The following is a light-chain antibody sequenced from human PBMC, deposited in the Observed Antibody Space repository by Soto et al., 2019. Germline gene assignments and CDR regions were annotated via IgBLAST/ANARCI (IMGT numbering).Light chain of an antibody. J-gene: IGKJ1*01. V-gene: IGKV3-11*01. CDR1: QSFRGL. CDR2: DAS. Sequence: MGLTQSPGTLSLSPGERAPLSCRASQSFRGLLAWYQHKVGQAPRLLIYDASNRATGIPARFSGSGSGTDFTLTISSLEPEDFAVYYCQQRINWPRTFGQGTKVDIK. CDR3: QQRINWPRT.